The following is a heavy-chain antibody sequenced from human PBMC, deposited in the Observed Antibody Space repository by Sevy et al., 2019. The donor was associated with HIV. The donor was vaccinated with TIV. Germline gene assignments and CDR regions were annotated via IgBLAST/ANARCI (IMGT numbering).Heavy chain of an antibody. CDR1: GFTVSSNY. J-gene: IGHJ6*02. D-gene: IGHD6-19*01. V-gene: IGHV3-53*01. CDR3: ARVLLRGWFAKDYYYGMDV. Sequence: GGSPRLSCAASGFTVSSNYMSWVRQAPGKGLEWVSVIYSGGSTYYADSVKGRFTISRDNSKNTLYLQMNSLRAEDTAVYYCARVLLRGWFAKDYYYGMDVWGQGTTVTVSS. CDR2: IYSGGST.